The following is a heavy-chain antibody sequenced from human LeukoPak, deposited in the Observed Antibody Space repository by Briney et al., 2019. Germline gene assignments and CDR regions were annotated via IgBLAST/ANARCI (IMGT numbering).Heavy chain of an antibody. V-gene: IGHV3-30*02. D-gene: IGHD2-15*01. CDR2: IRFGGTIK. J-gene: IGHJ4*02. Sequence: GGSLRLSCAASRFTFSSYDMHWVRQAPGKGLEWVAFIRFGGTIKNYADSVKGRFTISRVNSKNTLYLQMNNLRTEDTAVYYCTCTHSCPPVWGKGALVTVSS. CDR3: TCTHSCPPV. CDR1: RFTFSSYD.